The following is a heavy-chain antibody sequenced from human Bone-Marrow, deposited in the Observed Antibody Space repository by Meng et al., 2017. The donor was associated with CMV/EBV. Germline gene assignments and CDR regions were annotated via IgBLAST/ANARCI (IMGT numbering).Heavy chain of an antibody. J-gene: IGHJ4*02. CDR3: ARDLKRGYSYGLVY. Sequence: SGDTLTGNERNWVQKDPGQGIEWMGWIKPKSGGKKNKKKIKGRVNMTRDTSISTAYMELSRLRSDDTAVYYCARDLKRGYSYGLVYWGQGTLVTVSS. D-gene: IGHD5-18*01. CDR2: IKPKSGGK. V-gene: IGHV1-2*02. CDR1: GDTLTGNE.